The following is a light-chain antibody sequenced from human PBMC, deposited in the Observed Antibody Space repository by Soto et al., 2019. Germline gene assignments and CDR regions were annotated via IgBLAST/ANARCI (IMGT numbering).Light chain of an antibody. CDR1: QSISIG. Sequence: IVLTQSLATLSLSPGETATLSCRASQSISIGLAWYRQKPGQAPRLLIYGASTRATGTPARFSGSGSGTDFTLTISSLQSEDFALYYCQQYNKWPLITFGQGTRLENK. CDR2: GAS. CDR3: QQYNKWPLIT. J-gene: IGKJ5*01. V-gene: IGKV3D-15*01.